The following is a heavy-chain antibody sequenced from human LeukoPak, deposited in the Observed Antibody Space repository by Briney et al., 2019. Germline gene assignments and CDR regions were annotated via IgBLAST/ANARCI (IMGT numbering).Heavy chain of an antibody. CDR1: GFTFSNYM. D-gene: IGHD1-20*01. Sequence: GGTLRLSCAASGFTFSNYMMHWVRQAPGKGLVWVSRIKSDGITITYADSVKGRFTISRDNAKNTLYLQMNSLRAEDTAVYYCLRDLNWSLDQWGQGTLVTVSS. V-gene: IGHV3-74*01. CDR3: LRDLNWSLDQ. J-gene: IGHJ4*02. CDR2: IKSDGITI.